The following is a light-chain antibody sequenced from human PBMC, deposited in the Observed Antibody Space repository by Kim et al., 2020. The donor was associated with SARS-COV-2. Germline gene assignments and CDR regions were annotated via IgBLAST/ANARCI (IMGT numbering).Light chain of an antibody. CDR3: QVWDSSNDHPV. Sequence: APGGTARITGGRSNIGSKNVPWYQQKPGRAPMLVISYDEDRPSGIPERCSGSNSGNMATLTISRVEAGDEADDSCQVWDSSNDHPVFGGGTQLTVL. CDR1: NIGSKN. CDR2: YDE. V-gene: IGLV3-21*04. J-gene: IGLJ3*02.